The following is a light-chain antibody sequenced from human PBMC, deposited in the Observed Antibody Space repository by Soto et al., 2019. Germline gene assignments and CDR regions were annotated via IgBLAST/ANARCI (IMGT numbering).Light chain of an antibody. Sequence: IVMTQSPAPLSVSPGERVTLSCRASQSASRYLAWYQQKPGQAPRLLIYGASTRATGIPARFSGSGSGTDFTLTISSLQSEDSAVYYCQQYNEGTPLTFGGGTKVDI. V-gene: IGKV3-15*01. CDR2: GAS. CDR1: QSASRY. CDR3: QQYNEGTPLT. J-gene: IGKJ4*01.